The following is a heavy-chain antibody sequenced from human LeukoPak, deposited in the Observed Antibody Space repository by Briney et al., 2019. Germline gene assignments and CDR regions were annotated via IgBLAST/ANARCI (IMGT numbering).Heavy chain of an antibody. CDR3: SRAYGSGSPTHY. D-gene: IGHD3-10*01. J-gene: IGHJ4*02. CDR1: GFTFGDYS. Sequence: GGSLRLSCTASGFTFGDYSMNWFRQAPGKGLEWVGFIRSKAYGGTTEYAVSVKGRFTISRDDSKSIAYLQMNSLKTEDTAVYYCSRAYGSGSPTHYWGQGTLVTVSS. V-gene: IGHV3-49*03. CDR2: IRSKAYGGTT.